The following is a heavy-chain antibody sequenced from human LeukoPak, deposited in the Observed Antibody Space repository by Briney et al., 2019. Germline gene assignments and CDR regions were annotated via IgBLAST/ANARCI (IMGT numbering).Heavy chain of an antibody. CDR1: GFTFSSYG. CDR2: IWHDGSNK. D-gene: IGHD6-13*01. V-gene: IGHV3-33*01. Sequence: GRSLRLSCAASGFTFSSYGMHWVRQAPGKGLEWVAVIWHDGSNKYYADSVKGRFTISRDNSKNTLYLQMNSLRAEDTAVYYCARDAAAGDDAFVIWGQGTMVTVSS. CDR3: ARDAAAGDDAFVI. J-gene: IGHJ3*02.